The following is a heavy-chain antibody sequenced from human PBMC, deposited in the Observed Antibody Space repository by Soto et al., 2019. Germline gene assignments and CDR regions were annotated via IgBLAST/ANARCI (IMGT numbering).Heavy chain of an antibody. CDR3: AREDPNIAGFDF. V-gene: IGHV1-46*01. J-gene: IGHJ4*02. CDR2: INLTGDST. CDR1: GYTFTSYY. Sequence: ASVKVSCKTSGYTFTSYYIHWVRQAPGRGLEWMGVINLTGDSTKYAQKFQDRVTMTRDTSTSTAYMELSSLRSGDTAVYFCAREDPNIAGFDFWGLGTPVTVSS.